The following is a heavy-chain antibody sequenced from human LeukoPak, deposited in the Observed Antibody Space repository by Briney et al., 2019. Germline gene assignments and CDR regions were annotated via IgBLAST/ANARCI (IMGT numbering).Heavy chain of an antibody. Sequence: ASVKLSCKPSGYTFTKYAIHWVRQAPGQRLGWMGWIHAGNGDTRFSQTFQGRVTMTRDTSTNTVYMELSSLRSEDTAVYYCARGWTSGGSSWYGNWFDPWGQGTLVTVSS. CDR2: IHAGNGDT. CDR1: GYTFTKYA. V-gene: IGHV1-3*01. D-gene: IGHD6-13*01. CDR3: ARGWTSGGSSWYGNWFDP. J-gene: IGHJ5*02.